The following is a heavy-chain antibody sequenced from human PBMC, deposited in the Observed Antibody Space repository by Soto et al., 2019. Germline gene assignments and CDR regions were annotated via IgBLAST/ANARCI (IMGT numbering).Heavy chain of an antibody. CDR3: ARGRYGDY. CDR1: GYAFTTYG. Sequence: QVHLVQSGAEVKKPGASVKVSCKGSGYAFTTYGITWVRQAPGQGLEWMGWISAHNGNTNYAQKLQGRLTVTRDASTSTAYMELRSLRSDDTAVYSCARGRYGDYWGQGALVTVSS. CDR2: ISAHNGNT. J-gene: IGHJ4*02. D-gene: IGHD1-1*01. V-gene: IGHV1-18*01.